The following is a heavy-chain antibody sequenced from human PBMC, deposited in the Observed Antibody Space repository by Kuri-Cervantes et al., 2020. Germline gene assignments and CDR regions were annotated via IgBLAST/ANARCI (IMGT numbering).Heavy chain of an antibody. D-gene: IGHD6-19*01. V-gene: IGHV3-7*01. CDR2: IDQDGSVK. J-gene: IGHJ4*02. CDR1: GFTFSSYE. Sequence: GESLKISCAASGFTFSSYEINWVRQAPGKGLEWVANIDQDGSVKYYVGSVKGRFAISRDNAKNPVYLQMNSLRAEDTAIYYCARPGLISVADYYFDSWGQGTLVTVSS. CDR3: ARPGLISVADYYFDS.